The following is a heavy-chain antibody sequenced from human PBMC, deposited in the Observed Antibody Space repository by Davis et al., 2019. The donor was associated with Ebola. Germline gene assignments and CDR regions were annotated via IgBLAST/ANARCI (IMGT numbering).Heavy chain of an antibody. CDR2: ISSSGSTI. J-gene: IGHJ4*02. Sequence: GESLKISCAASGFTFSDYYMSWIRQAPGKGLEWVSYISSSGSTIYYADSVKGRFTISRDNAKNSLYLQMNSLRAEDTAVYYCAYLGTAMVDYWGQGTLVTVSS. CDR3: AYLGTAMVDY. CDR1: GFTFSDYY. V-gene: IGHV3-11*01. D-gene: IGHD5-18*01.